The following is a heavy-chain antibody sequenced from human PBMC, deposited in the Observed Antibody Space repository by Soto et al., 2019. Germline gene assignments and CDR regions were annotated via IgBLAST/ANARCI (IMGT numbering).Heavy chain of an antibody. CDR3: ARDRAGYCSGGSCYSHLDY. D-gene: IGHD2-15*01. CDR2: ISYDGSNK. Sequence: QVQLVESGGGVVQPGRSLRLSCAASGFTFSSYAMHWVRQAPGKGLEWVAVISYDGSNKYYADSVKGRFTISRDNSKNTLYLQMNSLRAEDTAVYYCARDRAGYCSGGSCYSHLDYWGQGTLVTVSS. CDR1: GFTFSSYA. V-gene: IGHV3-30-3*01. J-gene: IGHJ4*02.